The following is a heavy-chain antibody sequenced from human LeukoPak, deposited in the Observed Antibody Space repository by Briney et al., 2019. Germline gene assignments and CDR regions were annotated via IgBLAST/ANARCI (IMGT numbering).Heavy chain of an antibody. CDR2: INHSGST. CDR1: GGSFSGYY. V-gene: IGHV4-34*01. Sequence: SETLSLTRAVYGGSFSGYYWGWIRQPPGKGLEWIGEINHSGSTNYNPSLKSRVTISVDTSKNQFPLKLSSVTAADTAVYYCARRSSGWWKNWFDPWGQGTLVTVSS. D-gene: IGHD6-19*01. J-gene: IGHJ5*02. CDR3: ARRSSGWWKNWFDP.